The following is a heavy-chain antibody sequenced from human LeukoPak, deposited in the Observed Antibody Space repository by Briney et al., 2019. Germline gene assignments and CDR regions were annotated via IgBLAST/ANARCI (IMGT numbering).Heavy chain of an antibody. CDR1: GGSVSSGSYY. CDR2: IYYSGST. V-gene: IGHV4-31*03. Sequence: SETLSLTCTVSGGSVSSGSYYWSWIRQHPGKGLEWIGYIYYSGSTYYNPSLKSRVTISVDTSKNQFSLKLSSVTAADTAVYYCARSHSLLGFAFDYWGQGTLVTVSS. J-gene: IGHJ4*02. D-gene: IGHD3-10*01. CDR3: ARSHSLLGFAFDY.